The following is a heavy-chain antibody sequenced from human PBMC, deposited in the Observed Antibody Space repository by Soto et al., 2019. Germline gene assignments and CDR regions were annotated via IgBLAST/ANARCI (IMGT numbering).Heavy chain of an antibody. J-gene: IGHJ3*02. D-gene: IGHD3-22*01. CDR2: IWYDGSNK. V-gene: IGHV3-33*01. Sequence: PGGSLRLSCAASGFTFSSYGMHWVRQAPGRGLEWVAVIWYDGSNKYYADSVKGRFTISRDNSKNTLYLQMNSLRAEDTAVYYCAREGSTMIVVASGAFDIWGQGTMVTVSS. CDR3: AREGSTMIVVASGAFDI. CDR1: GFTFSSYG.